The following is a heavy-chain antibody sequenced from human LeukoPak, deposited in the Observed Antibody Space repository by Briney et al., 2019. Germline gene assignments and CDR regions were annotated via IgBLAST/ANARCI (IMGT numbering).Heavy chain of an antibody. CDR3: ASHPDYDFWSGYSLFDY. Sequence: SETLSLTCAVSGGSISSGGYSWSWIRQPPGKGLEWIGYIYYSGSTYYNPSLKSRVTISVDTSKNQFSLKLSSVTAADTAVYYCASHPDYDFWSGYSLFDYWGQGTLVTVSS. CDR1: GGSISSGGYS. V-gene: IGHV4-30-2*03. J-gene: IGHJ4*02. CDR2: IYYSGST. D-gene: IGHD3-3*01.